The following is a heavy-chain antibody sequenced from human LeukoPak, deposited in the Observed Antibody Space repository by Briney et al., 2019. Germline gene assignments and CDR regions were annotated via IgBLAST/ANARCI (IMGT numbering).Heavy chain of an antibody. CDR3: ARLVSSPHYYYYYMDV. Sequence: ASVKVSCKASGYTFTSYGISWVRQAPGQGLEWMGWISAYNGNTNYAQKLQGRVTMTTDTSTSTAYMELRSLRSGDTAVYYCARLVSSPHYYYYYMDVWGKGTTVTVSS. CDR1: GYTFTSYG. J-gene: IGHJ6*03. CDR2: ISAYNGNT. D-gene: IGHD3-22*01. V-gene: IGHV1-18*01.